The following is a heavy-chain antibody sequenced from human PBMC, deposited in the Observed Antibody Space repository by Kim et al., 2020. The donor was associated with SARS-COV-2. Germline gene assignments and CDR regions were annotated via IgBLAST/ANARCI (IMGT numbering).Heavy chain of an antibody. D-gene: IGHD2-15*01. V-gene: IGHV1-69*13. Sequence: SVKVSCKASGGTFSSYAISWVRQAPGQGLEWMGGIIPIFGTANYAQKFQGRVTITADESTSTAYMELSSLRSEDTAVYYCARYAPFGYCSGGSCPHYYYYGMDVWGQGTTVTVSS. J-gene: IGHJ6*02. CDR2: IIPIFGTA. CDR1: GGTFSSYA. CDR3: ARYAPFGYCSGGSCPHYYYYGMDV.